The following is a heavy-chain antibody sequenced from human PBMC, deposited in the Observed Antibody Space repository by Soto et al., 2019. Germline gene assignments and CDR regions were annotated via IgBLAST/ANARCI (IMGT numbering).Heavy chain of an antibody. J-gene: IGHJ6*02. V-gene: IGHV3-9*02. Sequence: GGSLRLSCFVSAFTSRNYAIHWIRQAPGKGLEWVSGFDFNSGRTGYADSVKGRFTISRDNAKNSLSLEMKSLRVEDTALYYCTKDLVPGGADVWGQGTMVTVSS. CDR1: AFTSRNYA. CDR2: FDFNSGRT. CDR3: TKDLVPGGADV. D-gene: IGHD3-16*01.